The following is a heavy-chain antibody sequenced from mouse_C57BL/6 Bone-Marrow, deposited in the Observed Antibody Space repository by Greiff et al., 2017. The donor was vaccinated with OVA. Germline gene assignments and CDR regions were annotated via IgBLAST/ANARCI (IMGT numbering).Heavy chain of an antibody. V-gene: IGHV5-12*01. J-gene: IGHJ1*03. CDR1: GFTFSDYY. CDR2: ISNGGGST. D-gene: IGHD1-1*01. Sequence: EVKLMESGGGLVQPGGSLKLSCAASGFTFSDYYMYWVRQTPEKRLEWVAYISNGGGSTYYPDTVKGRFTISRDNAKNTLYLQMSRLKSEDTAMYYCARHPFCYGSSFDVWGTGTTVTVSS. CDR3: ARHPFCYGSSFDV.